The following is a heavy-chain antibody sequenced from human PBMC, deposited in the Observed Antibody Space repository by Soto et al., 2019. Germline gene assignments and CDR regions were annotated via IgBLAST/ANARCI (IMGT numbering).Heavy chain of an antibody. J-gene: IGHJ4*02. V-gene: IGHV1-69*13. D-gene: IGHD3-16*01. CDR2: IIPVFGTT. CDR3: ARGGGPYVWFNEF. Sequence: ASVKVSCKDSGGLFSSFAISWVRQAPGQGLEWLGGIIPVFGTTNYAEKFQDRVTITADESTNTAYMELSSLTSGDTAMYYCARGGGPYVWFNEFWGQGTLVTVSS. CDR1: GGLFSSFA.